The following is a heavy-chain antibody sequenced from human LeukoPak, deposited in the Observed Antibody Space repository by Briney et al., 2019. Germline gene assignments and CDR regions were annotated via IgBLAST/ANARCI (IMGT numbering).Heavy chain of an antibody. CDR3: ARDYNWNFANSSPFDY. V-gene: IGHV1-69*06. CDR1: GDTPHSHA. Sequence: SVKISCKSSGDTPHSHAISWVRQAPGQGLEWMGRIIPAFGTANYAQKFQGRVTITADKSTRTAYMEMSSLRSGDTAVYYCARDYNWNFANSSPFDYWGQGTLVTVSS. CDR2: IIPAFGTA. J-gene: IGHJ4*02. D-gene: IGHD1-7*01.